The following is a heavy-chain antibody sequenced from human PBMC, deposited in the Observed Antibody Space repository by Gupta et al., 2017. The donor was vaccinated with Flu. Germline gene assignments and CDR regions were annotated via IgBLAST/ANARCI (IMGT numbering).Heavy chain of an antibody. Sequence: EVQLLESGGGLVQPGGSLRLYCSASGFTFSTYAMSWVRQAPGKGLEWVSAISGTGGSTYYADSVQGRFTISRDNSNNTLFLQMNSLRAEDTAVYYCAKPSDTALLIVSAPFDWWGQGTLVTVS. CDR2: ISGTGGST. J-gene: IGHJ4*02. CDR1: GFTFSTYA. V-gene: IGHV3-23*01. D-gene: IGHD5-18*01. CDR3: AKPSDTALLIVSAPFDW.